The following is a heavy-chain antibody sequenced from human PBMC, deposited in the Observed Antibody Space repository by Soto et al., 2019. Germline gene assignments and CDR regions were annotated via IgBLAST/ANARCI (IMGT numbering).Heavy chain of an antibody. CDR2: ISYDGSNK. D-gene: IGHD3-10*01. V-gene: IGHV3-30-3*01. CDR1: GFTFSSYA. J-gene: IGHJ2*01. Sequence: QVQLVESGGGVVQPGRSLRLSCAASGFTFSSYAMHWVRQAPGKGLEWVAVISYDGSNKYYADSVKGRFTISRDNSKNTLYLQMNSLRAEDTAVYYCARDLRFRWYFDLWGRGTLVTVSS. CDR3: ARDLRFRWYFDL.